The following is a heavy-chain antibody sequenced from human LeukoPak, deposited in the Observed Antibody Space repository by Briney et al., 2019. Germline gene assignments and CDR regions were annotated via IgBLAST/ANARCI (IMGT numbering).Heavy chain of an antibody. CDR3: ARDALYSSSPDV. V-gene: IGHV4-39*07. Sequence: TSSETLSLTCTVSGGSISSSSFYWGWIRQPPGKGLEWIGSIYYSGSTYYNPSLKSRVTISVDTSKNQFSLKLSSVTAADTAVYYCARDALYSSSPDVWGKGTTVTVSS. J-gene: IGHJ6*04. CDR2: IYYSGST. D-gene: IGHD6-6*01. CDR1: GGSISSSSFY.